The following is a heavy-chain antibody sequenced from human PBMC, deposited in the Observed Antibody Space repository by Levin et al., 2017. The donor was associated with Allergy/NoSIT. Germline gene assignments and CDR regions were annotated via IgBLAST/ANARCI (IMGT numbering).Heavy chain of an antibody. CDR1: GFTFSDYY. CDR3: ARDWVAGCSSTSCYSAKEYYFDY. CDR2: ISSSGSTI. Sequence: GESLKISCAASGFTFSDYYMSWIRQAPGKGLEWVSYISSSGSTIYYADSVKGRFTISRDNAKNSLYLQMNSLRAEDTAVYYCARDWVAGCSSTSCYSAKEYYFDYWGQGTLVTVSS. D-gene: IGHD2-2*01. V-gene: IGHV3-11*01. J-gene: IGHJ4*02.